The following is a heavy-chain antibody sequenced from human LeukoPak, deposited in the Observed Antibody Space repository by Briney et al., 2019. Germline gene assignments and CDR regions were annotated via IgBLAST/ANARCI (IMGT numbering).Heavy chain of an antibody. J-gene: IGHJ4*02. CDR3: ARRNDSSGYSLDY. CDR2: IIPIFGTA. D-gene: IGHD3-22*01. V-gene: IGHV1-69*05. Sequence: SVKVSCKASGGTFSSYAISWVRQAPGQGLEWMGRIIPIFGTANYVQKFQGRVTITTDESTSTAYMELSSLRSEDTAVYYCARRNDSSGYSLDYWGQGTLATVSS. CDR1: GGTFSSYA.